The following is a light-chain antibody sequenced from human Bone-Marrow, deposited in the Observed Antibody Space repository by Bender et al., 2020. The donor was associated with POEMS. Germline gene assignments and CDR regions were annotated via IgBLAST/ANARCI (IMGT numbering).Light chain of an antibody. CDR1: KLGDQF. CDR3: QVWDSSLFYV. Sequence: SYALTQPPSVSVSPGQTATITCSGDKLGDQFAWWYQQKSGQSPVVVIYQDSQRPSGIPERFSGSNSGNTATLTISSVEAGDEADYYCQVWDSSLFYVFGTGTKVTVL. V-gene: IGLV3-1*01. CDR2: QDS. J-gene: IGLJ1*01.